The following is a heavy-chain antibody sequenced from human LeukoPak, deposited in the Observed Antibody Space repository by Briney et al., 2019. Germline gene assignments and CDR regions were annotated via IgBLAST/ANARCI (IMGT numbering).Heavy chain of an antibody. D-gene: IGHD2-21*02. CDR1: GFTFSSYA. J-gene: IGHJ4*02. V-gene: IGHV3-30-3*01. CDR3: AKGQGCGDGCYMFEH. CDR2: ISYDGSNK. Sequence: PGGSLRLSCAASGFTFSSYAMHWVRQAPGKGLEWVAVISYDGSNKYYADSVKGRFTISRDNSKNTLYLQMNSLRAEDTAVYYCAKGQGCGDGCYMFEHWGQGILVTVSS.